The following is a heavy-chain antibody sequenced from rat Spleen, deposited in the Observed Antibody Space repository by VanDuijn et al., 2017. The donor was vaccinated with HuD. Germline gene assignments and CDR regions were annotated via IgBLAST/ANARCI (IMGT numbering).Heavy chain of an antibody. V-gene: IGHV2-1*01. CDR3: TRPLGAFAY. Sequence: QVVPETSGPGLGQHSQTLSRTCCVSGFSLTGVIVAWVRQPPGKGLEWMGGKRRDGITAYNATPKSRLSISRDTSKIQFFLKRDSLQTDDPAIYFCTRPLGAFAYWGQGTLVIVSS. D-gene: IGHD5-1*01. CDR2: KRRDGIT. CDR1: GFSLTGVI. J-gene: IGHJ3*01.